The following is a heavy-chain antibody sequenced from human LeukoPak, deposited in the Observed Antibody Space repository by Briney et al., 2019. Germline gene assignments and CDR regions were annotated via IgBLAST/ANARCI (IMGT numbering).Heavy chain of an antibody. CDR2: IYSGGDT. CDR1: GFTFSRYS. D-gene: IGHD3-10*01. Sequence: PGGSLRLSCAASGFTFSRYSMNWVRQAPGKGLEWVSVIYSGGDTYYADSVKGRFSIARDNSKKTLSLQMNNLRVEDTAVYYCARVQLQWFDPWGQGTLVTVSS. CDR3: ARVQLQWFDP. V-gene: IGHV3-66*01. J-gene: IGHJ5*02.